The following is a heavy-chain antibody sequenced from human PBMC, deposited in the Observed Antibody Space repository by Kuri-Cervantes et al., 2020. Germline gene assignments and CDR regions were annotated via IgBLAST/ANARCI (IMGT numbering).Heavy chain of an antibody. V-gene: IGHV1-2*04. D-gene: IGHD3-10*01. CDR3: ARDYGSGSYTNNWFDP. CDR1: GYTFTGYY. CDR2: INPNSGGT. J-gene: IGHJ5*02. Sequence: ASVKVSCKSSGYTFTGYYMHWVRQAPGQGLEWMGWINPNSGGTNYAQKFQGWVTMTRDTSISTAYMELSRLRSDDTAAYYCARDYGSGSYTNNWFDPWGQGTLVTVSS.